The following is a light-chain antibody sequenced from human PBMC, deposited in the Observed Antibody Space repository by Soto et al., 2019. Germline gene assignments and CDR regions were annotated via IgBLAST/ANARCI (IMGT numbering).Light chain of an antibody. Sequence: DIQMTQSPSSLSASVGDRVTITCRASQYVNSNLNWYQQKPGTAPKLLIYGASSLHSGVSSRFSGGGSGTDFTLTISSLQPEVSATYFCQQSYRANTFGQGTKVEIK. J-gene: IGKJ2*01. CDR3: QQSYRANT. V-gene: IGKV1-39*01. CDR2: GAS. CDR1: QYVNSN.